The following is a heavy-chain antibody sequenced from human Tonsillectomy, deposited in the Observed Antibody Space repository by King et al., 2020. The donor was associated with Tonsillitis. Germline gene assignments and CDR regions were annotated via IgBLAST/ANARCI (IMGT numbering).Heavy chain of an antibody. CDR1: GFIFGDYA. CDR3: PRLTAYYYDS. Sequence: VQLVESGGGLVQPGRSLRLACTASGFIFGDYAMGWFRQAPGKGLEYVGCIRGKAYGETTEYAASVKGRFTISRDDSKIIAYLQMNSLQTEDTAVYYCPRLTAYYYDSWGQGTLVTVSS. V-gene: IGHV3-49*03. CDR2: IRGKAYGETT. D-gene: IGHD3-9*01. J-gene: IGHJ4*02.